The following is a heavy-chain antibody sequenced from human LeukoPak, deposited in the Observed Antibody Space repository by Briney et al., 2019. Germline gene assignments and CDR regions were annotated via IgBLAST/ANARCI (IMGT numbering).Heavy chain of an antibody. V-gene: IGHV4-31*03. D-gene: IGHD6-25*01. Sequence: SQTLSLTCTVSGGSISNGDYYWSWIRQHPGKGLEWIGDIYYSGSTYYNPSLKSRVTISVDTSKNQFSLKLSSVTAADTAVYYCARAQRGDGFDIWGQGTMVTVSS. CDR1: GGSISNGDYY. J-gene: IGHJ3*02. CDR3: ARAQRGDGFDI. CDR2: IYYSGST.